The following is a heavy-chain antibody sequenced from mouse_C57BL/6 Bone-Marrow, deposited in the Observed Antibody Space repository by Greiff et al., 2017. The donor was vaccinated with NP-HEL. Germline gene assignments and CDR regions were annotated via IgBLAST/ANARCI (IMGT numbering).Heavy chain of an antibody. V-gene: IGHV1-18*01. Sequence: EVQLQQSGPELVKPGASVKIPCKASGYTFTDYNMDWVKQSHGKSLEWIGDINPNNGGTSYNQKFKGKATLTVDKSSSTAYMELRSLTSEDTAVYYCARSHYYGSKGFAYWGQGTLVTVSA. CDR2: INPNNGGT. D-gene: IGHD1-1*01. CDR3: ARSHYYGSKGFAY. J-gene: IGHJ3*01. CDR1: GYTFTDYN.